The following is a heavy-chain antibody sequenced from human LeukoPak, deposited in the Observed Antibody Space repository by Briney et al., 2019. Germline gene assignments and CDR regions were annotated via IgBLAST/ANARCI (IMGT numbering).Heavy chain of an antibody. D-gene: IGHD6-19*01. CDR2: ISDSGGKT. CDR3: AKHGSGRYFDY. CDR1: GFTFSTFSNYG. J-gene: IGHJ4*02. V-gene: IGHV3-23*01. Sequence: GGSLRLSCAASGFTFSTFSNYGMSWVHQAPGKGLEWVSAISDSGGKTYYADSMKGRFTISRDNSKNTLYLQMNSLRAEDTAVYYCAKHGSGRYFDYWGQGTLVTVSS.